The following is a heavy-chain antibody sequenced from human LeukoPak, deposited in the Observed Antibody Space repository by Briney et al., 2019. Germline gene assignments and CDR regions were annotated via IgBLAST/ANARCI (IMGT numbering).Heavy chain of an antibody. CDR3: ARLSSYYDIFPYYMDV. V-gene: IGHV4-59*01. CDR2: IYYSGST. CDR1: GGSISSYY. Sequence: SETLSLTCTVSGGSISSYYWSWIRQPPGKGLEWIGYIYYSGSTNYNPSLKSRVTISVDTSKNQFSLKLSSVTAADTAVYYCARLSSYYDIFPYYMDVWGKGTTVTVSS. J-gene: IGHJ6*03. D-gene: IGHD3-9*01.